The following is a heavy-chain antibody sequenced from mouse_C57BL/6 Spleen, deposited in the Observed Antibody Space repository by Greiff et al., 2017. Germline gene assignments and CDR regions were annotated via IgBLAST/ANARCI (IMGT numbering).Heavy chain of an antibody. CDR3: ARVDYGNYVDYFDY. D-gene: IGHD2-1*01. CDR1: GYTFTSYW. Sequence: QVQLQQPGAELVKPGASVTLSCKASGYTFTSYWMHWVTQRPGQGLGWIGMIHPNSGSTNYNEKFKSKATLTVDKSSSTAYMQLSSLTSEDSAVYYCARVDYGNYVDYFDYWGQGTTLTVSS. J-gene: IGHJ2*01. V-gene: IGHV1-64*01. CDR2: IHPNSGST.